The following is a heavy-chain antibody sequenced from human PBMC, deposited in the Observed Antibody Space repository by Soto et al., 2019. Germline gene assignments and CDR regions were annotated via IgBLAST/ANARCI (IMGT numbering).Heavy chain of an antibody. Sequence: ASVKVSCKASGYTFTSYYMHWVRQAPGQGLEWMGIINPSGGSTSYAQKFQGRVTMTRDTSTSTVYMELSSLRSEDTAVYYCARDHCSSTSCYRGYYYYYYMDVWGKGTTVTVSS. CDR2: INPSGGST. CDR1: GYTFTSYY. J-gene: IGHJ6*03. CDR3: ARDHCSSTSCYRGYYYYYYMDV. V-gene: IGHV1-46*03. D-gene: IGHD2-2*01.